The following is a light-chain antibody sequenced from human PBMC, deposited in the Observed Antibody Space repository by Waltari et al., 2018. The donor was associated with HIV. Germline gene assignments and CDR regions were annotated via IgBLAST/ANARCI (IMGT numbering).Light chain of an antibody. CDR2: GKN. V-gene: IGLV1-44*01. Sequence: QSVLTQPPSTSGTPGQSVTISCSGSSSNIGSNTVSWFQQLPGKAPKVLIYGKNQRPSGVPYRFSGSKSGTSASLAIGGLQSEDEADYYCASWDDSLNGPVFGGGTTLTVL. J-gene: IGLJ2*01. CDR3: ASWDDSLNGPV. CDR1: SSNIGSNT.